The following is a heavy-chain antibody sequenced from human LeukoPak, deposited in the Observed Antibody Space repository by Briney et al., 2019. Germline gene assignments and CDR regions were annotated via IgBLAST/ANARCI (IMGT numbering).Heavy chain of an antibody. Sequence: GGSLRLSCAASGFTLNNFGLHWVRQAPGKGLEWVAFISYDGSDKNCVDSVQGRFTISRDNSKNTLYLQMNSLRVDDTAVYYCVKDLHSGWSFDYWGQGILVTVSS. V-gene: IGHV3-30*02. CDR1: GFTLNNFG. J-gene: IGHJ4*02. CDR3: VKDLHSGWSFDY. CDR2: ISYDGSDK. D-gene: IGHD6-19*01.